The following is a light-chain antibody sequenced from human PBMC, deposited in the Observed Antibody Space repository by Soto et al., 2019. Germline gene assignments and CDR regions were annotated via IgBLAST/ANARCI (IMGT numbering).Light chain of an antibody. V-gene: IGKV1-5*03. CDR1: QSISSW. Sequence: DIQMTQSPSTLSASLGDRVTITCRASQSISSWLAWYQQKPGKAPKLLIYKASSLESGVTSRFSGSGSGTEFTLTITSLQPDDFATYYCQQYDSYSLPFGGGTKMDIK. CDR2: KAS. CDR3: QQYDSYSLP. J-gene: IGKJ4*01.